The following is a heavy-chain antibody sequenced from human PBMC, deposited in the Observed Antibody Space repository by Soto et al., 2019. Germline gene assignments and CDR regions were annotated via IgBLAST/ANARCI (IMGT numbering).Heavy chain of an antibody. CDR2: IYPGDSDT. CDR3: ARLTGYCSGGSCQYYFDY. Sequence: GESLKNSCKGSGYSFTSYWIGWVRQMPGKGLEWMGIIYPGDSDTRYSPSFQGQVTISADKSISTAYLQWSSLKASDTAMYYCARLTGYCSGGSCQYYFDYWGQGTLVTVSS. V-gene: IGHV5-51*01. CDR1: GYSFTSYW. J-gene: IGHJ4*02. D-gene: IGHD2-15*01.